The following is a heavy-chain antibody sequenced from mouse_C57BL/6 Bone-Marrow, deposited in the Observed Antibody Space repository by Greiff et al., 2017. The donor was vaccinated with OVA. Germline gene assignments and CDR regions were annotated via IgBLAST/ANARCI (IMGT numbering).Heavy chain of an antibody. D-gene: IGHD2-4*01. CDR2: ISSGGSYT. V-gene: IGHV5-6*01. CDR1: GFTFSSYG. CDR3: ARLDYDEGY. Sequence: EVHLVESGGDLVKPGGSLKLSCAASGFTFSSYGMSWVRQTPDKRLEWVATISSGGSYTYYPDSVKGRFTISRDNAKNTLYLQMSSLKSEDTAMYYCARLDYDEGYWGQGTTLTVSS. J-gene: IGHJ2*01.